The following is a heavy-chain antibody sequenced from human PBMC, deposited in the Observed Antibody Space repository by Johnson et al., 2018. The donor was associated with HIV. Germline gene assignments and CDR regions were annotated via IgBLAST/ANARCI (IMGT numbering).Heavy chain of an antibody. V-gene: IGHV3-13*01. CDR2: IGTAGDT. Sequence: VQLVESGGGLVQPGGSLRLSCAASGFTFSRYDMHWVRQATGKGLEWVSAIGTAGDTYYPGSVKGRFTISRENAKNSLYLQMNSLRAEDTALYYCARSTGWGLCDAFDIWGQGTMVTVSS. J-gene: IGHJ3*02. D-gene: IGHD2-2*01. CDR3: ARSTGWGLCDAFDI. CDR1: GFTFSRYD.